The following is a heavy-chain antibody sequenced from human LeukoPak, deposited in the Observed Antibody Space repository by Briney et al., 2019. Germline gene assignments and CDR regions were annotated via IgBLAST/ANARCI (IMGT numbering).Heavy chain of an antibody. CDR1: GFTFSSYA. CDR2: ISGSGGST. D-gene: IGHD6-13*01. Sequence: GGSLRLSCAASGFTFSSYAMSRVRQAPGKGLEWVSAISGSGGSTYYADSVKGRFTISRDNSKNTLYLQMNSLRAEDTAVYYCAKEGGSSWGYYYYYMDVWGKGTTVTVSS. J-gene: IGHJ6*03. V-gene: IGHV3-23*01. CDR3: AKEGGSSWGYYYYYMDV.